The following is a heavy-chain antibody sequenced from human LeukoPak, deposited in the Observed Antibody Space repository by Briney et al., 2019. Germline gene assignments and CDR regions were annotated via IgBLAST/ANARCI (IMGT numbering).Heavy chain of an antibody. V-gene: IGHV4-59*08. D-gene: IGHD3-22*01. CDR1: GGSISSYY. Sequence: SETLSLTCIVSGGSISSYYWSWIRQPPGKGLEWIGYIYYSGSTNYNPSLRSRVTISVDTSKNQFSLKLSSVTAADTAVYYCASLRGDYYDSSGAWWFDPWGQGTLVTVSS. J-gene: IGHJ5*02. CDR3: ASLRGDYYDSSGAWWFDP. CDR2: IYYSGST.